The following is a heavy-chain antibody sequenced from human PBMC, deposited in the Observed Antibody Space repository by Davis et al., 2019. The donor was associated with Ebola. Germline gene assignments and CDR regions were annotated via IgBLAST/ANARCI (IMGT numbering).Heavy chain of an antibody. J-gene: IGHJ6*02. CDR2: INHSGST. V-gene: IGHV4-39*07. CDR1: GGSISTSSYY. CDR3: ARLRCSSTSCHHLYYYYGMDV. Sequence: MPSETLSLTCTVSGGSISTSSYYWGWIRQPPGKGLEWIGEINHSGSTNYNPSLKSRVTISVDTSKNQFSLKLSSVTAADTAVYYCARLRCSSTSCHHLYYYYGMDVWGQGTTVTVSS. D-gene: IGHD2-2*01.